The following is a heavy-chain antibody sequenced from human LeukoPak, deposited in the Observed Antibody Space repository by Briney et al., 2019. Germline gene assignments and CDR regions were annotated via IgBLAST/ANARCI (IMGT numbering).Heavy chain of an antibody. J-gene: IGHJ6*02. CDR1: GFTFDDYA. CDR2: ISWNSGSI. V-gene: IGHV3-9*01. D-gene: IGHD2-2*02. CDR3: AKGVVVVPAAIYYGMDV. Sequence: GGSLRLSCAASGFTFDDYAMHWVRQAPGKGLEWVSGISWNSGSIGYADSVKGRFTISRDNAENSLYLQMNSLRAEDTALYYCAKGVVVVPAAIYYGMDVWGQGTTVTVSS.